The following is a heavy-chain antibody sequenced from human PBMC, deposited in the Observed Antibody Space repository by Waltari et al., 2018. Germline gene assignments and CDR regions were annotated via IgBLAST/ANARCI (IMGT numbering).Heavy chain of an antibody. D-gene: IGHD1-1*01. J-gene: IGHJ4*02. V-gene: IGHV4-39*07. Sequence: QLQLQESGPGLVKPSETLSLTCTVSGGSISSSSYYWGWIRQPPGKGLEWIGSIYYSGSTYYNPSLKSRVTISVDTSKNQFSLKLSSVTAADTAVYYCARDREMATIGIDYWGQGTLVTVSS. CDR3: ARDREMATIGIDY. CDR2: IYYSGST. CDR1: GGSISSSSYY.